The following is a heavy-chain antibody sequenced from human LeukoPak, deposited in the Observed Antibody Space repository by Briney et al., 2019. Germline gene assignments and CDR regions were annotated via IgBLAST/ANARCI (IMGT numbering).Heavy chain of an antibody. CDR1: GGSISSYY. D-gene: IGHD5-18*01. V-gene: IGHV3-23*01. CDR2: ISGSGGST. J-gene: IGHJ6*03. Sequence: ETLSLTCTVPGGSISSYYWSWIRQPPGKGLEWVSAISGSGGSTYYADSVKGRFTISRDNSKNTLYLQMNSLRAEDTAVYYCAKGGYSYGYYYYYYMDVWGKGTTVTVSS. CDR3: AKGGYSYGYYYYYYMDV.